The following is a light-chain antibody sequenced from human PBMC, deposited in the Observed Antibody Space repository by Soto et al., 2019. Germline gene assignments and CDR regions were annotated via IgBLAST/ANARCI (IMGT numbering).Light chain of an antibody. J-gene: IGLJ2*01. CDR1: SSNIGAGYD. CDR2: GNS. CDR3: QSYDSSLSGYVV. Sequence: QSVLTQPPSVSGAPGQRVTISCTGSSSNIGAGYDVHWYQQLPGTAPKLLIYGNSNRPSGVTDRFSGSQSGTSASLAITGLQAEDEADYYCQSYDSSLSGYVVFGGGTKLTV. V-gene: IGLV1-40*01.